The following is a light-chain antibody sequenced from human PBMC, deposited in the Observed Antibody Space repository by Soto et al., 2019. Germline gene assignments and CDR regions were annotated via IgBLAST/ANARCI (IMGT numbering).Light chain of an antibody. CDR3: PSYDSSLIRYV. J-gene: IGLJ1*01. V-gene: IGLV1-40*01. CDR1: SSNIGAGYE. CDR2: ENN. Sequence: QSVLTQPPSVSEAPGQRVTISCTGSSSNIGAGYEAHWYQQFPGTAPKLLIYENNNRPSRVPDRFSGSKSGTSASLAIPGLQAEDEAEYSCPSYDSSLIRYVFGTGTKLTVL.